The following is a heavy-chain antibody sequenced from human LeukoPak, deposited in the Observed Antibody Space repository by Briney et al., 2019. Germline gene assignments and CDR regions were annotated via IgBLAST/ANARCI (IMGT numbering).Heavy chain of an antibody. D-gene: IGHD5-18*01. CDR2: LYTSGNT. V-gene: IGHV4-4*07. Sequence: SETLSLTCTVSGGSISTYYWSWIRQPAGKGLEWIGRLYTSGNTNYNPSLWSRVTMSVDTSKNQFSLKLSSATAADTALYYCARGYSYGYGFDYWGQGTLVTVSS. J-gene: IGHJ4*02. CDR3: ARGYSYGYGFDY. CDR1: GGSISTYY.